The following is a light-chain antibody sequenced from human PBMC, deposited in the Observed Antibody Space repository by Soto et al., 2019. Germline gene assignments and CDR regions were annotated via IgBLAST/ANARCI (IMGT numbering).Light chain of an antibody. J-gene: IGKJ1*01. CDR3: QQYNNWPPWT. CDR2: GAS. Sequence: EIVMTQSPATLSVSPGERATLSCRASQSVSSNLAWYQQKPGQAPRLLIYGASTRATGIPARFSGSGSGTEFTLTISSLQSEDFSVYYGQQYNNWPPWTVGQGTKGEI. V-gene: IGKV3-15*01. CDR1: QSVSSN.